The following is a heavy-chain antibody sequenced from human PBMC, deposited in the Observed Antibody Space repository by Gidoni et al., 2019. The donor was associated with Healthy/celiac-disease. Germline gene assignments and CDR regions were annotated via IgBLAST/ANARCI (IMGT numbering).Heavy chain of an antibody. J-gene: IGHJ4*02. CDR2: IIPIFGTA. CDR1: GGTFSSYA. V-gene: IGHV1-69*01. Sequence: QVQLVQSGAEVTKPGSSVKVSCKASGGTFSSYAISWVRQPPGQGLEWMGGIIPIFGTANYAQKFQGRVTITADESTSTAYMELSSLRSEDTAVYYCATPEPSMVQGPLDYWGQGTLVTVSS. D-gene: IGHD3-10*01. CDR3: ATPEPSMVQGPLDY.